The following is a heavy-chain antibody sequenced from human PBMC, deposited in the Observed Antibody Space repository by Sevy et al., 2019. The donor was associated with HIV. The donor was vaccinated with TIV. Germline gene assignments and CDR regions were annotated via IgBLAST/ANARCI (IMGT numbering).Heavy chain of an antibody. V-gene: IGHV3-49*04. D-gene: IGHD1-1*01. J-gene: IGHJ4*02. CDR2: LKSKADGGTV. Sequence: GGSLRLSCTTSGFTFGDYAMNWVRQAPGKGLEWVAFLKSKADGGTVDHAASVKGRFTISRDDSKSIAYLQMNDLPTEDTGVYYCTRWKGLQSIFDYWGQGALVTVSS. CDR1: GFTFGDYA. CDR3: TRWKGLQSIFDY.